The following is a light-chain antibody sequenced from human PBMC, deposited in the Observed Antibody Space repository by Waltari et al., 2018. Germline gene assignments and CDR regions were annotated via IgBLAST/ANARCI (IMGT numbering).Light chain of an antibody. J-gene: IGKJ1*01. CDR3: QQSYTTPPT. CDR1: QSITSY. Sequence: DIQMTQSPSSLSASVRVRVTLTCRASQSITSYLNWYQQTPGKAPKLLIYAASSWQSGVPSRFSGSGCGTDFTLTFSSLQPEDFATYYCQQSYTTPPTFGQGTKVESK. CDR2: AAS. V-gene: IGKV1-39*01.